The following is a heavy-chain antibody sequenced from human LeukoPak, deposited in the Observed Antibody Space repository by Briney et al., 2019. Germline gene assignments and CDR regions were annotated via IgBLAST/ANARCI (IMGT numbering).Heavy chain of an antibody. CDR3: ARRGIVGATALFWYFDL. J-gene: IGHJ2*01. Sequence: SETLSLTCTVSGGSISSYYWSWIRQPPGKGLEWIGYIYYSGSTNYNPSLKSRVTISVDTSKNQFSLKLSSVTAADTAVYYCARRGIVGATALFWYFDLWGRGTLVTVSS. V-gene: IGHV4-59*08. D-gene: IGHD1-26*01. CDR1: GGSISSYY. CDR2: IYYSGST.